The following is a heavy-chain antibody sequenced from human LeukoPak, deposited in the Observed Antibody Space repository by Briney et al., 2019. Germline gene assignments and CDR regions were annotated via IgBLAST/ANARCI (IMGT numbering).Heavy chain of an antibody. CDR1: KFTFSNYA. CDR3: ARDYYYGSGTPPGDTFDI. Sequence: GGSLRLSCAASKFTFSNYAMHWVRQAPGRGLEWVALISYDGSDKFYADSVKGRFTLSRDNSKNTLYLQMDSLRAEDTAVYYCARDYYYGSGTPPGDTFDIWGQGTMVTVSS. CDR2: ISYDGSDK. D-gene: IGHD3-10*01. J-gene: IGHJ3*02. V-gene: IGHV3-30*01.